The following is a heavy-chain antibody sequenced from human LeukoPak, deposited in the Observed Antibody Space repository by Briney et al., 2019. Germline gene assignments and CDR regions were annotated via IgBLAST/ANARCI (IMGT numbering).Heavy chain of an antibody. CDR3: ARDGNYDSSGYYHGYDY. J-gene: IGHJ4*02. V-gene: IGHV1-2*02. CDR2: INPNSGGT. CDR1: GYTFTGYY. Sequence: GASVKVSCKASGYTFTGYYMHWVRQAPGQGLEWMGWINPNSGGTNYAQKFHGRVTMTRDTSISTAYMELSRLRSDDTAVYYCARDGNYDSSGYYHGYDYWGQGTLVTVSS. D-gene: IGHD3-22*01.